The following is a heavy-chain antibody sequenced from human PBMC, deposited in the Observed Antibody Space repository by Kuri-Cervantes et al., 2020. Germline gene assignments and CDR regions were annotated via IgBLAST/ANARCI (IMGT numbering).Heavy chain of an antibody. J-gene: IGHJ6*03. CDR3: ATRSGYYSLYYYYMDV. D-gene: IGHD3-3*01. CDR1: GFTFSSYE. CDR2: ISSSGSTI. Sequence: GGSLRLSCAASGFTFSSYEMNWVRQAPGKGLEWVSYISSSGSTIYYADSVKGRFTISRDNAKNSLYLQMNSLRAEDTAVYYCATRSGYYSLYYYYMDVWGKGTTVTVSS. V-gene: IGHV3-48*03.